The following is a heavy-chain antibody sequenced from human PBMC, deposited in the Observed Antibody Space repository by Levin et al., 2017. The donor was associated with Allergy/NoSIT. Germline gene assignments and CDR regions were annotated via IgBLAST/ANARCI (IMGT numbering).Heavy chain of an antibody. Sequence: PSETLSLTCTVSGGSISSYYWSWIRQPPGKGLEWIGYIYYSGSTNYNPSLKSRVTISVDTSKNQFSLKLSSVTAADTAVYYCAKVNPPMVRGVILWFDPWGQGTLVTVSS. D-gene: IGHD3-10*01. CDR3: AKVNPPMVRGVILWFDP. CDR2: IYYSGST. V-gene: IGHV4-59*01. J-gene: IGHJ5*02. CDR1: GGSISSYY.